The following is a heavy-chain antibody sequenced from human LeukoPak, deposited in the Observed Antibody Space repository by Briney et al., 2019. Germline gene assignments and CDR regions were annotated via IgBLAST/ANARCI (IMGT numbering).Heavy chain of an antibody. J-gene: IGHJ4*02. V-gene: IGHV1-69*13. CDR1: GGTFSSYA. D-gene: IGHD5-18*01. CDR3: ARGIVDTAMVPGVAAKNLPEEYFDY. Sequence: GAPVKVSCKASGGTFSSYAISWVRQAPGQGLEWMGGIIPIFGTANYAQKFQGRVTITADESTSTAYMELSSLRSEDTAVYYCARGIVDTAMVPGVAAKNLPEEYFDYWGQGTLVTVSS. CDR2: IIPIFGTA.